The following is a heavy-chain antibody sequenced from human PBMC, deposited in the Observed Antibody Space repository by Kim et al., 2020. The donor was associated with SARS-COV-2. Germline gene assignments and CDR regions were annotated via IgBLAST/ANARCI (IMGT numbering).Heavy chain of an antibody. Sequence: SETLSLTCTVSGGSLSSSGYYWGWIRQPPGKGLEWIGTAYYIGNTYYNPVLKRRVTISVDASKNQFSLKLGSVTAADTFDYYCERHQSYSSGWYVPCYY. V-gene: IGHV4-39*01. J-gene: IGHJ6*01. D-gene: IGHD6-19*01. CDR1: GGSLSSSGYY. CDR2: AYYIGNT. CDR3: ERHQSYSSGWYVPCYY.